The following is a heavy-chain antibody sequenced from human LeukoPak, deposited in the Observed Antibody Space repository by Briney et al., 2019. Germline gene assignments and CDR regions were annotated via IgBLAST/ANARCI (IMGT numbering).Heavy chain of an antibody. J-gene: IGHJ5*01. Sequence: SGPTLVNPTQTLTLTCTFSGFSLSTGGMGVGWIRQPPGKALEWLAFIFWDDNEHSSPSLKNRLTITKDTSKNQVILTMTNMDPVDTATYYCSHRHNLGVTGPVVTFDSWGQGTLVTVSS. CDR1: GFSLSTGGMG. CDR3: SHRHNLGVTGPVVTFDS. V-gene: IGHV2-5*02. D-gene: IGHD2-21*02. CDR2: IFWDDNE.